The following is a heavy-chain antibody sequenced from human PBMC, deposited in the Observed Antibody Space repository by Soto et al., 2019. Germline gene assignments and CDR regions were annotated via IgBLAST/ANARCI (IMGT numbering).Heavy chain of an antibody. D-gene: IGHD6-6*01. Sequence: GESLKISCKGSGYIFTNYWIGWVRQMPGKGLEWMGIIYPGDSDTRYSPSFQGQVTISADRSINTAFLQWSSLRASDTAMYYCAGQGIATRRYAFDIWGQGTMVTVSS. CDR1: GYIFTNYW. V-gene: IGHV5-51*01. J-gene: IGHJ3*02. CDR2: IYPGDSDT. CDR3: AGQGIATRRYAFDI.